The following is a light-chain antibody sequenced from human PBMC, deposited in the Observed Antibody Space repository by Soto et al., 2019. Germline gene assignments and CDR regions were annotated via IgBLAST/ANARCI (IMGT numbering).Light chain of an antibody. V-gene: IGKV3-15*01. CDR3: RQYNDWPPGYT. J-gene: IGKJ2*01. Sequence: EIVLTKSPASLSVSPGEGATLSCRASQSIGTNLAWYQQKPGQAPRLVISRASTWAFGLPNRVSGRGSGTEFTLNVTNLKSEDFAVYYGRQYNDWPPGYTFGQGTKLEIK. CDR2: RAS. CDR1: QSIGTN.